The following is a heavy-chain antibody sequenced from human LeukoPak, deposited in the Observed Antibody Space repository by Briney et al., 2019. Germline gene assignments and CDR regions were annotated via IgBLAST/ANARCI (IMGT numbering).Heavy chain of an antibody. CDR1: GGSISRYY. D-gene: IGHD1-26*01. CDR2: IYYSGST. Sequence: PSETLSLTCTVSGGSISRYYWSCSPQPAGKGLEWIGRIYYSGSTYYNPSLKSRVTISVDTSKTQSSLKLSSVTAADTAVYYCARLVGTDDAEYFQHWGQGTLVTVSS. V-gene: IGHV4-59*05. J-gene: IGHJ1*01. CDR3: ARLVGTDDAEYFQH.